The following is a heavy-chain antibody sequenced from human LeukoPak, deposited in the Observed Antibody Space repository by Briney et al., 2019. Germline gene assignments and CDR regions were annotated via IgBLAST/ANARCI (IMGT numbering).Heavy chain of an antibody. CDR3: ARLVVVPAASDAFDI. Sequence: GGSLRLSCAASGFTFSSYWMSWVRQAPGKGLEWVANIKQDGSEKYYVDSVKGRFTISRDNAKNSLYLQMNSLRAEDTAVYYCARLVVVPAASDAFDIWGQGTMVTVSS. V-gene: IGHV3-7*01. D-gene: IGHD2-2*01. CDR1: GFTFSSYW. CDR2: IKQDGSEK. J-gene: IGHJ3*02.